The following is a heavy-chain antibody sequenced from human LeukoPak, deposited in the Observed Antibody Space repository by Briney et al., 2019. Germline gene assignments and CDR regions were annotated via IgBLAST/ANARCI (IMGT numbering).Heavy chain of an antibody. CDR1: GYTFTAYY. J-gene: IGHJ4*02. Sequence: ASVNVSCKASGYTFTAYYMHWVRQAPGQGLEWMGWINPNSGGTNLAQKFQGRVTMTRDSSISTAYMELSRLRSDDTAVYYCASGGSLDNWYVGYFDYWGQGTLVTVPP. D-gene: IGHD1-1*01. CDR2: INPNSGGT. V-gene: IGHV1-2*02. CDR3: ASGGSLDNWYVGYFDY.